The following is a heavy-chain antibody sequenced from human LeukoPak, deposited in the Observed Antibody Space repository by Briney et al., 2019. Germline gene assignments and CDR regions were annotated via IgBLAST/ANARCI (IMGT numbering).Heavy chain of an antibody. CDR1: GGSISSGGYY. D-gene: IGHD3-3*01. J-gene: IGHJ4*02. V-gene: IGHV3-48*01. CDR2: ISSSSSTI. Sequence: ETLSLTCTVSGGSISSGGYYWSWVRQAPGKGLEWVSYISSSSSTIYYADSVKGRFTISRDNAKNSLYLQMNSLRAEDTAVYYCARAGDYDFSTDDYWGQGTLVTVSS. CDR3: ARAGDYDFSTDDY.